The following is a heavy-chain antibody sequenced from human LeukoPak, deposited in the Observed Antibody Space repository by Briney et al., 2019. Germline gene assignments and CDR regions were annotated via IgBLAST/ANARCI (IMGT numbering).Heavy chain of an antibody. CDR1: GFTFSYAW. J-gene: IGHJ4*02. D-gene: IGHD2-8*01. CDR2: IKSRPDNGTT. CDR3: TVDPEVYYFDY. V-gene: IGHV3-15*01. Sequence: GGSLGLSCAASGFTFSYAWMTWVRQAPGKGLEWVGRIKSRPDNGTTDYAAPVKGRFTISRDDSKNTLYLQMNSLKTDDTAVYFCTVDPEVYYFDYWGQGTLVTVSS.